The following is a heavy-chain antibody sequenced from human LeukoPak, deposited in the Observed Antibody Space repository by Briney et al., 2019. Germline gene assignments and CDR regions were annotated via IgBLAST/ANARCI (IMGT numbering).Heavy chain of an antibody. J-gene: IGHJ4*02. V-gene: IGHV3-33*08. CDR2: IWYDGSNK. Sequence: GMSLRLSCAASGFTFSSYGMHWVREAPGKGLEWVAVIWYDGSNKYYADSVKGRYTISRDNSKNTLYVQMNSLRAEDTAVYYCAIAAAGPYYFDYWGQGTLVTVSS. CDR1: GFTFSSYG. D-gene: IGHD6-13*01. CDR3: AIAAAGPYYFDY.